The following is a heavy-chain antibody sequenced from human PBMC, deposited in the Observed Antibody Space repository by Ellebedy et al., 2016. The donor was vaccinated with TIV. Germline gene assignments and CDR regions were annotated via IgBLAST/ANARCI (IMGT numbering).Heavy chain of an antibody. CDR3: AKALTGLEVTGTTWSSLHI. CDR2: IIPIFGIP. D-gene: IGHD1-7*01. Sequence: AASVKVSCKASGAGFSTFAISWARQAPGQGLEWMGGIIPIFGIPKYAQRFQGRVTVSADESTTTVSMDLHSLRSQDTAVYYCAKALTGLEVTGTTWSSLHIWGQGTTVTVSS. J-gene: IGHJ3*02. V-gene: IGHV1-69*13. CDR1: GAGFSTFA.